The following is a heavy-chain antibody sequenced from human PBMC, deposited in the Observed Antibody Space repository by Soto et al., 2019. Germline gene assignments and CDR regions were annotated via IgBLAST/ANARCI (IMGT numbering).Heavy chain of an antibody. CDR2: INHSGST. Sequence: SETLSLTCAVYGGSFSVYYWSWIRQPPGKGLEWIGEINHSGSTNYNPSLKSRVTISVDTSKNQFSLKLSSVTAADTAVYYCARGDLLMVDFWGQGNLVTVSS. CDR1: GGSFSVYY. J-gene: IGHJ4*02. CDR3: ARGDLLMVDF. V-gene: IGHV4-34*01. D-gene: IGHD1-26*01.